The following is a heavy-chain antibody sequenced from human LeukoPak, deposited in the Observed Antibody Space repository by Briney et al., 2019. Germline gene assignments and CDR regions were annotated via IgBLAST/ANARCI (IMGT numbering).Heavy chain of an antibody. CDR1: GFTFSSYA. Sequence: GGSLRLSCAASGFTFSSYAMHWVRQAPGKGLEWVSVINGGGDSTNYADSVKGRFTISRDNSKNTLYLQMNSLRAEDTAVYYCARDHGDYVGDRLDYWGQGTLVTVSS. J-gene: IGHJ4*02. CDR2: INGGGDST. D-gene: IGHD4-17*01. CDR3: ARDHGDYVGDRLDY. V-gene: IGHV3-NL1*01.